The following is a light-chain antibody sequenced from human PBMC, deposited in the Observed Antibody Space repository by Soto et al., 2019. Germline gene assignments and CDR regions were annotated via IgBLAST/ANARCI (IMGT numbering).Light chain of an antibody. CDR3: QQYGGSPRT. Sequence: EIVLTQSPGTLSLSPGEVATLSCRASQSISSNFLAGYQQKRGQAPRLLIHGASYRATGIPDRFSGSGSGTDFTLTITRLEPEDFAVYYCQQYGGSPRTFGQGTKVEVK. CDR1: QSISSNF. CDR2: GAS. V-gene: IGKV3-20*01. J-gene: IGKJ1*01.